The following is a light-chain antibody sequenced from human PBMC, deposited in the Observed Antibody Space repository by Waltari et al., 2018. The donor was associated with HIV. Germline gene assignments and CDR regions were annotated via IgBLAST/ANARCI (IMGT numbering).Light chain of an antibody. Sequence: QSGLTQPPSASGSPGQSVTMSCTGTSSDVGGYNSVSWYQQHPGKAPKLMISEVTKRPSGVPARFSGSKSGNTASLTVSGLQPEDEADYYCSSYAGSNNHWIFGGGTKLTVL. CDR2: EVT. CDR3: SSYAGSNNHWI. CDR1: SSDVGGYNS. J-gene: IGLJ2*01. V-gene: IGLV2-8*01.